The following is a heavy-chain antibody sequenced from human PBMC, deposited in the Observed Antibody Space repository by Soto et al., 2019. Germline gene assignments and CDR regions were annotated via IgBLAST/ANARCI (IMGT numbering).Heavy chain of an antibody. CDR1: VYTFTNND. CDR3: ATMATFGSLNWFDH. D-gene: IGHD3-10*01. CDR2: MNPGSGAT. V-gene: IGHV1-8*01. J-gene: IGHJ5*02. Sequence: XSVKVSCKASVYTFTNNDVSWVRQATGQGLEWMGWMNPGSGATGYAQKFQGRVTMTRDISTATAYMELSSLRSDDTAIYYCATMATFGSLNWFDHWGQGTLVTVSS.